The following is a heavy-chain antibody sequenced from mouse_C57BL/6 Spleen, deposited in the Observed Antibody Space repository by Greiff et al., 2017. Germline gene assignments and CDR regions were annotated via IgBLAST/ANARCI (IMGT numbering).Heavy chain of an antibody. CDR3: ARGGTGNDFDY. D-gene: IGHD2-14*01. J-gene: IGHJ2*01. CDR2: IDPSDSET. Sequence: QVQLQQSGAELVRPGSSVKLSCKASGYTFTSYWMHWVKQRPIQGLEWIGNIDPSDSETHYNQKFKDKATLTVDKSSSTAYMQLSSLTSEDSAVYYCARGGTGNDFDYWGQGTTLTVSS. V-gene: IGHV1-52*01. CDR1: GYTFTSYW.